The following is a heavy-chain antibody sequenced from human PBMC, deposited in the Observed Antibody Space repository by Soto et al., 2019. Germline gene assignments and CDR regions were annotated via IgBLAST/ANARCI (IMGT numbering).Heavy chain of an antibody. V-gene: IGHV3-7*01. CDR2: ISQDGRQT. CDR1: GFIFSSSL. Sequence: EVQLVESGGGLVQPGGSLRLSCAASGFIFSSSLMNWVRQAPGKGLEWVAIISQDGRQTFYVDSVKGRFTISRDNAKNSLYLQMNSLRVEDTAVYYCASPHCGCNNCWGPGTLVTVSS. D-gene: IGHD2-21*01. CDR3: ASPHCGCNNC. J-gene: IGHJ4*02.